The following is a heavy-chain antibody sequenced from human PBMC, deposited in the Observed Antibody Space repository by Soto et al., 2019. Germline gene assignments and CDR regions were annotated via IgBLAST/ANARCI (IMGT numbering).Heavy chain of an antibody. Sequence: PGGSLRLSCAASGFTFSSYSMNWVRQAPGKGLEWVSYISGSTTTIYYADSVKGRFTISRDNAKNSLYLQMNSLRAEDTAVYYCAKGIAAAEWFDPWGQGTLVTVSS. V-gene: IGHV3-48*01. CDR1: GFTFSSYS. D-gene: IGHD6-13*01. J-gene: IGHJ5*02. CDR3: AKGIAAAEWFDP. CDR2: ISGSTTTI.